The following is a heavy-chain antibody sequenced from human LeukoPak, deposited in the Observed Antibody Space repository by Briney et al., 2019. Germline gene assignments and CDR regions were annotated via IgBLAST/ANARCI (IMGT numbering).Heavy chain of an antibody. Sequence: PGGSLRLSCAASGFTFSSYAMHWVRQAPGKGLEYVSAISSNGGSTYYASSVKGRFTISRDNSKNTLYLQMGSLRAEDMAVYYCARGPYYYDSSGYLFWGQGTLVTVSS. CDR2: ISSNGGST. V-gene: IGHV3-64*01. D-gene: IGHD3-22*01. J-gene: IGHJ4*02. CDR1: GFTFSSYA. CDR3: ARGPYYYDSSGYLF.